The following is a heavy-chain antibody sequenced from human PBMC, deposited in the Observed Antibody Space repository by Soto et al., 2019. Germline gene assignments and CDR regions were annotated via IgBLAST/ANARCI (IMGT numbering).Heavy chain of an antibody. CDR2: ISSNGGST. V-gene: IGHV3-64*01. CDR1: GFTFSSCA. J-gene: IGHJ6*03. Sequence: PGGSLRLSCAASGFTFSSCAMHWVRQAPGKGLEYVSAISSNGGSTYYANSVKGRFTISRDNSKNTLYLQMGSLRAEDMAVYYCARAPPPRKGNYMDVWGKGTTVTVSS. CDR3: ARAPPPRKGNYMDV.